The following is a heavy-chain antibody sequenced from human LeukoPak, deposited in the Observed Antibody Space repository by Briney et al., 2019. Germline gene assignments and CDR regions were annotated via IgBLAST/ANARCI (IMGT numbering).Heavy chain of an antibody. D-gene: IGHD6-25*01. J-gene: IGHJ4*02. CDR2: INNSGST. V-gene: IGHV4-34*01. CDR3: ASPESGDY. CDR1: GGSFSGYY. Sequence: SETLSLTCAVYGGSFSGYYWSWIRQPPGKGLEWIGEINNSGSTNYNPSLKSRVTISVDTSKNQFSLKLSSVTAADTAVYYCASPESGDYWGQGTLVTVSS.